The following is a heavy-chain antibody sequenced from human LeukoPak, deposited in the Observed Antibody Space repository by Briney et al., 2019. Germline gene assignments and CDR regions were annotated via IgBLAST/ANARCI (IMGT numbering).Heavy chain of an antibody. CDR1: GGSISSYY. CDR3: ARGYYYDSSGYWHDAFDI. Sequence: SETLSLTCTVSGGSISSYYWSWIRQPPGKGLEWIGYIYYSGSTNYNPSLKSRVTISVDTSKNQFSLKLSSVTAADTAVYYCARGYYYDSSGYWHDAFDIWGQGTMVTVPS. CDR2: IYYSGST. V-gene: IGHV4-59*08. D-gene: IGHD3-22*01. J-gene: IGHJ3*02.